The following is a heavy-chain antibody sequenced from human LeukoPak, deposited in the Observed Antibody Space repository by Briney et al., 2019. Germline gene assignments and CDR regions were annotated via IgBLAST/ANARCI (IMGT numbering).Heavy chain of an antibody. D-gene: IGHD6-13*01. CDR1: GVSISTRTYY. Sequence: SETLSLTCTVSGVSISTRTYYWAWIRQPPGKGLEWIGSIYYTGNTNYNPSLKSRVTISVDTSKNQFSLKVTSVTAADTAVYYCVRQGDTSSWYNWFDPWGQGTLVTVSS. CDR3: VRQGDTSSWYNWFDP. CDR2: IYYTGNT. V-gene: IGHV4-39*01. J-gene: IGHJ5*02.